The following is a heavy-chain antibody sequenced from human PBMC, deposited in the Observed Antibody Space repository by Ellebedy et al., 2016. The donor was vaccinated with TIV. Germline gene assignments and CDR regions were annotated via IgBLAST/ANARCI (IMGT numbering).Heavy chain of an antibody. Sequence: GESLKISXAASGFTFSSYWMHWVRQAPGKGLVWVSRINSDGSSTSYADSVKGRFTISRDNAKNTLYLQMNSLRAEDTAVYYCARGGGGYVLSYWGQGTLVTVSS. V-gene: IGHV3-74*01. D-gene: IGHD5-12*01. J-gene: IGHJ4*02. CDR3: ARGGGGYVLSY. CDR2: INSDGSST. CDR1: GFTFSSYW.